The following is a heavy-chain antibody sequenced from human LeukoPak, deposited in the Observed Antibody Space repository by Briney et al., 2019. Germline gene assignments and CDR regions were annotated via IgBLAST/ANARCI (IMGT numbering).Heavy chain of an antibody. CDR1: GYTFTSYG. V-gene: IGHV1-18*01. D-gene: IGHD5-18*01. CDR3: AREEKLWLVTGVDYYYMDV. J-gene: IGHJ6*03. Sequence: GASVKVSCKASGYTFTSYGISWVRQAPGQGLEWMGWISAYNGNTNYAQKLQGRVTMTTDTSTSTAYMELRSLRSDDTAVYYCAREEKLWLVTGVDYYYMDVWGKGTTVTVSS. CDR2: ISAYNGNT.